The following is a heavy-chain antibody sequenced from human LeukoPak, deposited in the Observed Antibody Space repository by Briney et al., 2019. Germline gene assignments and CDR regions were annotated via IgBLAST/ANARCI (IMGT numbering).Heavy chain of an antibody. Sequence: SETLSLTCTVSGGSISSYYWSWIRQPPGKGLEWIGYIYYSGSTNYNPSLKSRVTISVDTSKNQFSLKLSSVTAADTAVYYCARVPPDVWFDPWGQGTLVTVSS. CDR1: GGSISSYY. J-gene: IGHJ5*02. V-gene: IGHV4-59*08. D-gene: IGHD1-14*01. CDR2: IYYSGST. CDR3: ARVPPDVWFDP.